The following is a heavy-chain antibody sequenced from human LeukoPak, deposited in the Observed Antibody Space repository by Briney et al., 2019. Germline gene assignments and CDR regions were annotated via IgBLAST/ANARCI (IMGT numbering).Heavy chain of an antibody. CDR3: ARDVRRDDAFDI. Sequence: GGSLRLSCAASGFTVSSNYMSWVRQAPGKGLEWVSVIYSGGSTYYADSVKGRFTISRDNSKNTLYLQMNCLRAEDTAVYYCARDVRRDDAFDIWGQGTMVTVSS. D-gene: IGHD3-10*02. CDR1: GFTVSSNY. CDR2: IYSGGST. J-gene: IGHJ3*02. V-gene: IGHV3-53*01.